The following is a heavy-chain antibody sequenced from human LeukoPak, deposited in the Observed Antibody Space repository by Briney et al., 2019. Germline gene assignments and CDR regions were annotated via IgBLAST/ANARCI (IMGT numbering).Heavy chain of an antibody. V-gene: IGHV4-34*01. CDR3: ARVWNEDYFDY. Sequence: PSETLSLTCAAYGGSFSGYYWSWIRQPPGKGLEWIGEINHSGSTNYNPSLKSRVTISVDTSKNQFSLKLSSVTAADTAVYYCARVWNEDYFDYWGQGTLVTVSS. J-gene: IGHJ4*02. D-gene: IGHD1-1*01. CDR1: GGSFSGYY. CDR2: INHSGST.